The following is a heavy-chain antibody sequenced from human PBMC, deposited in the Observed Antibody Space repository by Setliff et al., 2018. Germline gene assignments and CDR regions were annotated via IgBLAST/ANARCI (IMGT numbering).Heavy chain of an antibody. CDR3: ASDFWGSLDY. V-gene: IGHV4-61*08. J-gene: IGHJ4*02. D-gene: IGHD7-27*01. Sequence: SETLSLTCTVSGGSVSSGGYLWSWIRQPPGKGLEWIGYNYDTGNTNINPSLKSRLTISVDRTKNQFSLKLSSVTAADTAVYYCASDFWGSLDYWGQGTLVTVSS. CDR2: NYDTGNT. CDR1: GGSVSSGGYL.